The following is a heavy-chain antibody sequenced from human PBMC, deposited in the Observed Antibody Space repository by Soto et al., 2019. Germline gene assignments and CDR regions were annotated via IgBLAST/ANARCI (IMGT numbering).Heavy chain of an antibody. CDR3: AEGRVGAVEAEGYNYGMDV. CDR2: ISSNGGST. J-gene: IGHJ6*02. V-gene: IGHV3-64*01. CDR1: GFTFSSYA. Sequence: GGSLRLSCAASGFTFSSYAMHWVRQAPGKGLEYVSAISSNGGSTYYAYSVKGRFAISRDNSKNTVYSKMGSLRAEEMAVYYAAEGRVGAVEAEGYNYGMDVWGQGTMVTVSS. D-gene: IGHD1-26*01.